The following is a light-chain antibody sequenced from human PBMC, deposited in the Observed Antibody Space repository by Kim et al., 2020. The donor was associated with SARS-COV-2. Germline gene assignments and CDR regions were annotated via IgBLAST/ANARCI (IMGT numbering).Light chain of an antibody. CDR3: HQYDNLPLT. V-gene: IGKV1-33*01. CDR2: DAS. CDR1: QDINYS. J-gene: IGKJ4*01. Sequence: DIQMTQSPSSLSASVGDRVTISCQASQDINYSLNWYQQKPGKAPKLLIYDASNLEMGVPSRFSGSRSGTDFTFTISSLQPEDFATYFCHQYDNLPLTCGGGTKVDIK.